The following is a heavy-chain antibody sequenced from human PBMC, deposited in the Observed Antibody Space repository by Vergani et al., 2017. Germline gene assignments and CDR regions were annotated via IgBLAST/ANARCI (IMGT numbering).Heavy chain of an antibody. CDR2: ISNSGNTI. Sequence: QVQLVESVGGLVKPGGSLRLSCAASGFSFSDHYMTWIRQAPGKGLEWVSYISNSGNTIEYADSVKGRFSISRDNAKSSLFLQMDSLRAEDTAVYYCARSTVTTYYYSGMDVWGQGTTVTVSS. V-gene: IGHV3-11*04. D-gene: IGHD4-17*01. J-gene: IGHJ6*02. CDR1: GFSFSDHY. CDR3: ARSTVTTYYYSGMDV.